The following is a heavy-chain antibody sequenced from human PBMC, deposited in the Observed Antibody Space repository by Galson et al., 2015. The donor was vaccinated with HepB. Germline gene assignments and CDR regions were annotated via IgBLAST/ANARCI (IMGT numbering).Heavy chain of an antibody. V-gene: IGHV3-21*01. CDR2: ISSSSSYI. Sequence: SLRLSCAASGFTFSSYSMNWVRQAPGKGLEWVSSISSSSSYIYYADSVKGRFTISRDNAKNSLYLQMNSLRAEDTAVYYCARRLLWFGELSPYGMDVWGQGTTVTVSS. J-gene: IGHJ6*02. CDR3: ARRLLWFGELSPYGMDV. D-gene: IGHD3-10*01. CDR1: GFTFSSYS.